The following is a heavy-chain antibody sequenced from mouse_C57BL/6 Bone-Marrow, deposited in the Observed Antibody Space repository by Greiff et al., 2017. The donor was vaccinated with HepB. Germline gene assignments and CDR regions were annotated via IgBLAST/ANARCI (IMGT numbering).Heavy chain of an antibody. J-gene: IGHJ4*01. Sequence: EVQLQESGGGLVKPGGSLKLSCAASGFTFSDYGMHWVRQAPEKGLEWVAYISSGSSTIYYADTVKGRFTISRDNAKNTLFLQMTSLRSKDTAMYYCARLTGTGYAMDYWGQGTSVTVSS. D-gene: IGHD4-1*01. V-gene: IGHV5-17*01. CDR3: ARLTGTGYAMDY. CDR2: ISSGSSTI. CDR1: GFTFSDYG.